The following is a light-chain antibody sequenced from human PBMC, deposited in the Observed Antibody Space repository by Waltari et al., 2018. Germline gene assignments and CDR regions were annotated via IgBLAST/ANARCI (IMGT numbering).Light chain of an antibody. CDR1: QSVLYSPNNKNS. J-gene: IGKJ2*01. Sequence: DIGMTQSPDSLAVSLGDRATINCKTSQSVLYSPNNKNSLAWYQQKPGQPPKLLIYWASTRESGVPDRFSGSGSGTEFTLTISSLQAEDVAVYYCLQYYSSPPVYTFGPGTKLEIK. CDR2: WAS. V-gene: IGKV4-1*01. CDR3: LQYYSSPPVYT.